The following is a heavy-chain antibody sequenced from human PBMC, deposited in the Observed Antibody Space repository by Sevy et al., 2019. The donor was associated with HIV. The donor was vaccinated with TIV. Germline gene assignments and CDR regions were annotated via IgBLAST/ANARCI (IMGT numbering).Heavy chain of an antibody. CDR2: VTSDGTP. V-gene: IGHV3-23*01. CDR1: GLTLTTTG. J-gene: IGHJ4*02. Sequence: GGSLRLSCAASGLTLTTTGMTWVRQAPGKGLEGVAGVTSDGTPYYADSVRDRFTVSRDNSKNTMYLQLNSLRADDTAVFYCAGGDTTMITDLDYWGQGTLVTVSS. D-gene: IGHD3-16*01. CDR3: AGGDTTMITDLDY.